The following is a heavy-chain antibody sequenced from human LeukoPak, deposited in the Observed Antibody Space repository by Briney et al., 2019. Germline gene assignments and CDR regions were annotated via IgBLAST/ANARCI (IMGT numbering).Heavy chain of an antibody. CDR3: ARGTLTAPRSAFDI. D-gene: IGHD1-14*01. J-gene: IGHJ3*02. V-gene: IGHV1-2*04. Sequence: SVKVSCRASGYTFTGYYMSWVRQAPGQGLEWMGWINPDSGGTHYAQNFQGWVTMTRDTSISTAYMELSRLRSDDTAVYYCARGTLTAPRSAFDIWGQGTMVTVSS. CDR1: GYTFTGYY. CDR2: INPDSGGT.